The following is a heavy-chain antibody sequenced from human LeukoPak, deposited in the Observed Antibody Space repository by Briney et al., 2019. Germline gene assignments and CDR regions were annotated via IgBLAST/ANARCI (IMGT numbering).Heavy chain of an antibody. CDR1: GFTFSSYW. J-gene: IGHJ6*03. D-gene: IGHD1-26*01. CDR2: IKQDGSEK. CDR3: ARGGGSYWNYYYYYMDV. Sequence: GGSLRLSCAASGFTFSSYWMSWVRQAPGKGLEWVAIIKQDGSEKYYVDSVKGRFTISRDNAKNSLYLQMNSLRAEDTAVYYCARGGGSYWNYYYYYMDVWGKGTTVTVSS. V-gene: IGHV3-7*01.